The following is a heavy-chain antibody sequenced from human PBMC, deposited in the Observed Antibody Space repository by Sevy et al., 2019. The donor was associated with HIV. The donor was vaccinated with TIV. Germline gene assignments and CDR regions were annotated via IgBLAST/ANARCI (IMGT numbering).Heavy chain of an antibody. CDR3: ARPILGVTTSTYFDS. V-gene: IGHV3-33*01. J-gene: IGHJ4*02. CDR2: IWYDGSQK. Sequence: GGSLRLSCSASGFPFSSFAMHWVRQAPGKGLEWVALIWYDGSQKYFADSLKDRLTISRDNSKNTLFLQMNSLRAEDTAVYYCARPILGVTTSTYFDSWGQGTLVTVSS. D-gene: IGHD1-26*01. CDR1: GFPFSSFA.